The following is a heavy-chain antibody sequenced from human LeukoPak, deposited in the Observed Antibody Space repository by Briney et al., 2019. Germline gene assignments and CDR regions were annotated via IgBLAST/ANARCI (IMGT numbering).Heavy chain of an antibody. D-gene: IGHD4-11*01. CDR2: IYYSGST. J-gene: IGHJ6*03. CDR3: ARHLQNSYYYYMDV. V-gene: IGHV4-39*01. CDR1: GGSLSSSSYS. Sequence: SETLSLTCSVSGGSLSSSSYSLAWIRQSPGKGLEWIGRIYYSGSTFYNPSLKSRVTMSADTSKRQFSLELRSVTAADTAVYYCARHLQNSYYYYMDVWGTGTTVTVSS.